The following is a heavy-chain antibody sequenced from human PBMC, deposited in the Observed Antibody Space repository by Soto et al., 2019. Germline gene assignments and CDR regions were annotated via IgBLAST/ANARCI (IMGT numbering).Heavy chain of an antibody. CDR3: ARDRHYGVNSGYLDS. V-gene: IGHV1-18*01. Sequence: QFQLVQYGAEVKKPGASVKVSCKASGYAYTSYAISWVRQAPGQGLEWMGWISIYNGNAMYAQKVQGRVTMTTDISTSTAYMELRSLRSDDTAVYYCARDRHYGVNSGYLDSWGQGTLVTVSS. D-gene: IGHD4-17*01. CDR1: GYAYTSYA. J-gene: IGHJ4*02. CDR2: ISIYNGNA.